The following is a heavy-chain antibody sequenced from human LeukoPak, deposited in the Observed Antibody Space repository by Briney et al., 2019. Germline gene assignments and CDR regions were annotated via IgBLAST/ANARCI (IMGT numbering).Heavy chain of an antibody. CDR1: GCIFTTYW. Sequence: GESLKISCKGSGCIFTTYWIGWVRQMPGKGLEWMGIIYPGDSDTRYSPSFQGQVTISADKSISTAYLQWSSLKASDTAMYYCARSQLVGATGNYYYYGMDVWGQGTTVTVSS. CDR3: ARSQLVGATGNYYYYGMDV. J-gene: IGHJ6*02. CDR2: IYPGDSDT. D-gene: IGHD1-26*01. V-gene: IGHV5-51*01.